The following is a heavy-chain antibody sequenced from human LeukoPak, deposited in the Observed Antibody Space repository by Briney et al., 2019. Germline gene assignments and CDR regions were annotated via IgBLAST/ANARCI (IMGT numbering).Heavy chain of an antibody. Sequence: GGSLRLSCAASGFTFSSYAMSWVRQAPGKGLEWVSAISGSGGSTYYVDSVKGRFTISRDNSKNTLYLQMNSLRAEDTAVYYCAKGGTYYYDSSGYYGYWGQGTLVTVSS. CDR2: ISGSGGST. D-gene: IGHD3-22*01. CDR3: AKGGTYYYDSSGYYGY. V-gene: IGHV3-23*01. J-gene: IGHJ4*02. CDR1: GFTFSSYA.